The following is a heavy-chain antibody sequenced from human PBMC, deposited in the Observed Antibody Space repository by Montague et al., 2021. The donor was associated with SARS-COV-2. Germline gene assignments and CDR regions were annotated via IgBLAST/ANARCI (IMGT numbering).Heavy chain of an antibody. CDR1: GGSITSGDYY. CDR3: AREIVVVTAHFDF. J-gene: IGHJ4*02. Sequence: TLSLTCTVSGGSITSGDYYWSWIRQSPGKGLEWIGYIFYNGHTFYNPSLKSRATISLDTSKNQFSLKLTSATAADTAVYYCAREIVVVTAHFDFWGQGIVVTVSA. CDR2: IFYNGHT. D-gene: IGHD2-21*02. V-gene: IGHV4-30-4*01.